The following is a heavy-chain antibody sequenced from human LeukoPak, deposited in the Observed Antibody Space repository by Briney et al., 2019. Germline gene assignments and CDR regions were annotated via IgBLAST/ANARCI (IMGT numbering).Heavy chain of an antibody. Sequence: GRSLRLSCAASGFTFSSYAMHWVRQAPGKGLEWVAVISYDGGNKYYADSVKGRFTISRDNSKNTLYLQMNSLRAEDTAVYYCARGTSSGWPFDYWGQGTLVTVSS. V-gene: IGHV3-30-3*01. CDR2: ISYDGGNK. CDR1: GFTFSSYA. J-gene: IGHJ4*02. D-gene: IGHD6-19*01. CDR3: ARGTSSGWPFDY.